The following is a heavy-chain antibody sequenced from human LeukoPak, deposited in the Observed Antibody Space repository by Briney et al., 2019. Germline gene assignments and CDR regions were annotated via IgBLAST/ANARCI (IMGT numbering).Heavy chain of an antibody. CDR3: ARDPGRQYSSIADV. J-gene: IGHJ6*02. D-gene: IGHD6-19*01. Sequence: GGSLRLSCAASGFSFSSYWMNWVRRAPGKGLEWLANIKEDGSKKYYVDSVKGRFTISGDNAKNSLYLQMDSLRAEDTAVYYCARDPGRQYSSIADVWGQGTTVTVSS. CDR1: GFSFSSYW. V-gene: IGHV3-7*03. CDR2: IKEDGSKK.